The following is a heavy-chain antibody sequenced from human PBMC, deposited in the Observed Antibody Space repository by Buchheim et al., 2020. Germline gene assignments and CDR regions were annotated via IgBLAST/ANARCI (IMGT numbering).Heavy chain of an antibody. J-gene: IGHJ5*02. D-gene: IGHD3-3*01. CDR2: IYYSGTT. Sequence: QVQLQESGPGLVKPSETLSLTCTVSGGSISSYYWSWIRQPPGKGLEWSGYIYYSGTTNYNHPLKSRDTISVDTSKNQFSLKLSSVTVADTAVYYCARQVRVFGVVDNWFDPWGQGTL. V-gene: IGHV4-59*08. CDR3: ARQVRVFGVVDNWFDP. CDR1: GGSISSYY.